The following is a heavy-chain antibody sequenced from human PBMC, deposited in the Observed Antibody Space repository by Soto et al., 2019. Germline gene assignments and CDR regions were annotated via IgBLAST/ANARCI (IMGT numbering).Heavy chain of an antibody. J-gene: IGHJ3*02. CDR3: AREEDDYERRGGLGAFDI. D-gene: IGHD3-22*01. CDR1: GYTFTREC. CDR2: ISAYNGNT. V-gene: IGHV1-18*01. Sequence: ASVKVSCKASGYTFTRECITRGRQAPGQGLEWMGWISAYNGNTNYAQKLQGRVSMTDDTSKSTAERELRSLRSDDTGVYDGAREEDDYERRGGLGAFDIWGQGTMVTVSS.